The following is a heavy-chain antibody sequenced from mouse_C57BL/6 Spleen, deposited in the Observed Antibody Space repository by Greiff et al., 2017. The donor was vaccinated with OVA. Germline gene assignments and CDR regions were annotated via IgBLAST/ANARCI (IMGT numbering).Heavy chain of an antibody. CDR3: TRSENSNAAMDY. Sequence: QVQLKESGAELVRPGASVTLSCKASGYTFTDYEMHWVKQTPVHGLEWIGAIDPETGGTAYNQKFKGKAILTADKSSSTAYMELRSLTSEDSAVYYCTRSENSNAAMDYWGQGTSVTVSS. D-gene: IGHD2-5*01. J-gene: IGHJ4*01. CDR2: IDPETGGT. CDR1: GYTFTDYE. V-gene: IGHV1-15*01.